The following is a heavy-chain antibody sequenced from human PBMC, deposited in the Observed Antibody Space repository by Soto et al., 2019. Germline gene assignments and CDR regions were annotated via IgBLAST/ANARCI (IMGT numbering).Heavy chain of an antibody. CDR1: GFIFSDRY. CDR3: ATIDMVEKFDP. Sequence: LRLSCAASGFIFSDRYMDWVRQTPGKGLEWLGRIRNRANSYSTEYAASVRGRFTISRDDSNNLLYLHMSSLKTEDTAVYYCATIDMVEKFDPRGQGILVTVSS. V-gene: IGHV3-72*01. J-gene: IGHJ5*02. D-gene: IGHD3-10*01. CDR2: IRNRANSYST.